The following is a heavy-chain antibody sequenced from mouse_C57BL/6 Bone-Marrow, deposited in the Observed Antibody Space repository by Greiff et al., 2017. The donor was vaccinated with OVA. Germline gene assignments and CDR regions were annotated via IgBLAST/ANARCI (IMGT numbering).Heavy chain of an antibody. CDR1: GYTFTSYW. Sequence: QVQLKESGAELVMPGASVKLSCKASGYTFTSYWMHWVKQRPGQGLEWIGEIDPSDSYTNYNQKFKGKSTLTVDKSSSTAYMQLSSLTSEDSAVYYCAREGGNWDGFAYWGQGTLVTVSA. CDR2: IDPSDSYT. CDR3: AREGGNWDGFAY. V-gene: IGHV1-69*01. J-gene: IGHJ3*01. D-gene: IGHD4-1*02.